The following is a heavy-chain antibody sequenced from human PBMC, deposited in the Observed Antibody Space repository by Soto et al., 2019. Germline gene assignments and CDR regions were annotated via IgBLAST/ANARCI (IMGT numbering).Heavy chain of an antibody. J-gene: IGHJ6*02. Sequence: PGGSLRLSCAASGFTFSSYWMHWVRQAPGKGPVWVSRIKGDGSSTNSGDSLRGRFTISRDNAKSTLYLEMNSLRAEDTAVYYCARGKTNVYALDVWGQGTAVTVSS. D-gene: IGHD3-16*01. V-gene: IGHV3-74*01. CDR1: GFTFSSYW. CDR2: IKGDGSST. CDR3: ARGKTNVYALDV.